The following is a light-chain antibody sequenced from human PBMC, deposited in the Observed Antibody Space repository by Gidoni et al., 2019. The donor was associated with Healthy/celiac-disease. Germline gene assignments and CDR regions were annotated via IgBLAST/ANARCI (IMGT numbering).Light chain of an antibody. V-gene: IGKV1-39*01. CDR2: AAS. Sequence: DIQMTQSPSSLSASVGDRVTITCRASQSISSYLNWYQQKPGKAPKLLIYAASSLQSGVPSRFSGSGSGTEFTLTISSLQPEDFATYYCQQSYSNWSFGQGTKLEIK. CDR1: QSISSY. CDR3: QQSYSNWS. J-gene: IGKJ2*03.